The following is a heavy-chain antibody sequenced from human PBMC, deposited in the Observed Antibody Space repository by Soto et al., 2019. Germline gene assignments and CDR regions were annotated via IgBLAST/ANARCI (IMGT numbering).Heavy chain of an antibody. Sequence: QVQLVQSGAEVKKPGSSVKVSCKASGGTFSSYAISWVRQAPGQGLEWMGGIIPIFGTANYAQKFRGRVTITADESTSTAYMELSSLRSEDTAVYYCARDGARASSSSWAPYYYYYGMDVWGQGTTVTVSS. CDR1: GGTFSSYA. D-gene: IGHD6-6*01. CDR3: ARDGARASSSSWAPYYYYYGMDV. J-gene: IGHJ6*02. CDR2: IIPIFGTA. V-gene: IGHV1-69*01.